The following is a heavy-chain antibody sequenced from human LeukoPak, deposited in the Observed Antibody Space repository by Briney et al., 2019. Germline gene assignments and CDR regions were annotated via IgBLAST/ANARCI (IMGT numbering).Heavy chain of an antibody. J-gene: IGHJ4*02. Sequence: GRSLRLSCAASGFTFDDYAIHWVRQAPGKGLEWVSGISWNSGSIGYADSVKGRFTISRDNAKNSLYLQMNSLRAEDTAVYYCARALGYYFDYWGQGTLVTVSS. CDR1: GFTFDDYA. D-gene: IGHD3-10*01. CDR3: ARALGYYFDY. CDR2: ISWNSGSI. V-gene: IGHV3-9*01.